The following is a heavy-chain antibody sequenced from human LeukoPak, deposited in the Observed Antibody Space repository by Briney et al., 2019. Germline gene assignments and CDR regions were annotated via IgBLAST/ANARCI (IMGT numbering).Heavy chain of an antibody. J-gene: IGHJ6*02. V-gene: IGHV3-53*01. CDR1: GFTVSSNY. D-gene: IGHD4-17*01. CDR2: IYSGGST. CDR3: ARVRYGELDV. Sequence: GGSLRLSCAASGFTVSSNYMSWVRQAPGKGLEWVSVIYSGGSTYYADSVKGRFTISRDNSKNTLYLQLNSLRAEDTAVYYCARVRYGELDVWGQGTTVTVSS.